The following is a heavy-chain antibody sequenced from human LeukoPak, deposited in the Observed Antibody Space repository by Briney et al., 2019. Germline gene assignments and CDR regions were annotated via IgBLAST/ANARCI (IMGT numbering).Heavy chain of an antibody. CDR2: MNPNSGNT. CDR1: GYTFTSYD. V-gene: IGHV1-8*01. Sequence: ASVKVSCKASGYTFTSYDINWVRQATGQGLEWMGWMNPNSGNTGCTQKFQGRVTMTRDTSISTAYMELSSLRSEDTAVYYYARGLRGAAADGYWGQGTLVTVSS. CDR3: ARGLRGAAADGY. J-gene: IGHJ4*02. D-gene: IGHD6-13*01.